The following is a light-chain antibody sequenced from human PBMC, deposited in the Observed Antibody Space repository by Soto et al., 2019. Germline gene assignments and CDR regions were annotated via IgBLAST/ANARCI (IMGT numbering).Light chain of an antibody. J-gene: IGKJ1*01. CDR1: QSVLYSSDNKNY. V-gene: IGKV4-1*01. CDR3: QQYYTTPRT. Sequence: DIVMTQSPDSLAVSLGERATINCKSSQSVLYSSDNKNYLGWYLQKPGQPPKLLIYWASTRESGVPDRFRGSGSGTDFTLAISSLQAEDVAVYYCQQYYTTPRTFGQGTKVEIK. CDR2: WAS.